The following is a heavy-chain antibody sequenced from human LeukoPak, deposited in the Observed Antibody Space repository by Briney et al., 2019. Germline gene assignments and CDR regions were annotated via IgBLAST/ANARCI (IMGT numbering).Heavy chain of an antibody. V-gene: IGHV1-45*02. J-gene: IGHJ4*02. CDR3: ARDWSSGSYFGY. CDR2: ITPFNGNT. CDR1: GYTFTYRY. D-gene: IGHD3-10*01. Sequence: GASVKVSCKASGYTFTYRYLHWVRQAPGQALELMGWITPFNGNTNYAQKFQDRVTITRDTSISTAYMELSSLRSDDTAVYYCARDWSSGSYFGYWGQGTLVTVSS.